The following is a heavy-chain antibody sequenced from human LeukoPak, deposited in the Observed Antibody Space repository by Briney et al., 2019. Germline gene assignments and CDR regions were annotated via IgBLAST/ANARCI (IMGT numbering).Heavy chain of an antibody. CDR3: ARDAHSGSGSYFSPIDY. J-gene: IGHJ4*02. D-gene: IGHD3-10*01. CDR2: ISYDGSNK. Sequence: PGGSLRLSCAASGFTFNRHAMHWVRQAPAKGLEWVAAISYDGSNKYYADSVKGRFTISRDNSKNTLIVQMNSLRAEDTAVYYCARDAHSGSGSYFSPIDYWGQGTLVIVSS. V-gene: IGHV3-30-3*01. CDR1: GFTFNRHA.